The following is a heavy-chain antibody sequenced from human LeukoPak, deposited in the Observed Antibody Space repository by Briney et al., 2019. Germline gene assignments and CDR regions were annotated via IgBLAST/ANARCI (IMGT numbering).Heavy chain of an antibody. Sequence: PSQTLSLTCTVSGGSIGSGSDYWSWTRQHPVKGLEWIGYIHDSGSTYYNPSLRGRVSMSLDAPDNQFSLKLTSVTAADTAVYYCARDAGEYVGGSAGHYFDYWGQGTLVTVSS. V-gene: IGHV4-31*03. CDR3: ARDAGEYVGGSAGHYFDY. D-gene: IGHD1-26*01. CDR2: IHDSGST. CDR1: GGSIGSGSDY. J-gene: IGHJ4*02.